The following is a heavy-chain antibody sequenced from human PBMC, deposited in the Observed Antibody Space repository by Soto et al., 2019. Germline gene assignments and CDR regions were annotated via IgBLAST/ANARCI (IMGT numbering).Heavy chain of an antibody. V-gene: IGHV3-7*03. CDR2: IKQDGSEK. D-gene: IGHD3-10*01. J-gene: IGHJ6*01. CDR1: GFTFSSYW. Sequence: GGSLRLSCAASGFTFSSYWMSWVRQAPGKGLEWVANIKQDGSEKYYVDSVKGRFTISRDNAKNALYLQMNSLRAEDTAVYYCAREDTRSYGSGSYLNYYYYGMDVWGQGTTVTVSS. CDR3: AREDTRSYGSGSYLNYYYYGMDV.